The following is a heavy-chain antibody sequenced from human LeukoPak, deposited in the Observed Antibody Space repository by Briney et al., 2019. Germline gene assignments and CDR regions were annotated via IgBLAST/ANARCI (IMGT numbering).Heavy chain of an antibody. CDR3: ARDHAYAFDI. CDR2: ISGSGDDT. CDR1: GFTFTDSY. V-gene: IGHV3-11*06. D-gene: IGHD2-2*01. Sequence: GGSLRLSCAASGFTFTDSYMTWVRQAPGKGLEWLSYISGSGDDTNYADSVRGRFTISRDNAKNSLYLQMNSLRVEDTAVYYCARDHAYAFDIWGQGTLVTVSS. J-gene: IGHJ3*02.